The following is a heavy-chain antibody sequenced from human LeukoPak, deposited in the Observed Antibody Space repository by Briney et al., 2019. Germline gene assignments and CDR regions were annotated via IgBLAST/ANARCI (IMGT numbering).Heavy chain of an antibody. J-gene: IGHJ4*02. CDR2: IYSGGST. V-gene: IGHV3-53*04. D-gene: IGHD1-26*01. CDR3: ARVLGSGSYLYFDY. Sequence: PGGSLRLSCAASGFTFSSYSMSWVRQAPGKGLEWVSVIYSGGSTYYADSVKGRFTISRHNSKNTLYLQMNSLRAEDTAVYYCARVLGSGSYLYFDYWGQGTLVTVSS. CDR1: GFTFSSYS.